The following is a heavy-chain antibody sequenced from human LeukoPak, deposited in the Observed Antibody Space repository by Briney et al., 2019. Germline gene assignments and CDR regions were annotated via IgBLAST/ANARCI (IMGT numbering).Heavy chain of an antibody. Sequence: GASVKVSCKASGYTFTSYYMHWVRQAPGQGREWMAIINPSGGSTSYAQKFQGRVTMTRDTSTRTVYMKLSSLRSEDTGVYYCATLYGDLDYWGQGTLVTVSS. CDR1: GYTFTSYY. CDR3: ATLYGDLDY. J-gene: IGHJ4*02. V-gene: IGHV1-46*01. CDR2: INPSGGST. D-gene: IGHD4-17*01.